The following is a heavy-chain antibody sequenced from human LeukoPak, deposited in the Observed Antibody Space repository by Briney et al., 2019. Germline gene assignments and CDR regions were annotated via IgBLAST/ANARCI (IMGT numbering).Heavy chain of an antibody. CDR2: INHSGST. V-gene: IGHV4-34*01. CDR3: AGGYASSWKKGTDGFDI. Sequence: SETLSLTCAVYGGSFSGYYWSWIRQPPGKGLEWIGEINHSGSTNYNPSLKSRVTISVDTSKNQFSLKLSSVTAADTAVYYCAGGYASSWKKGTDGFDIWGQGTMVTVSS. D-gene: IGHD6-13*01. J-gene: IGHJ3*02. CDR1: GGSFSGYY.